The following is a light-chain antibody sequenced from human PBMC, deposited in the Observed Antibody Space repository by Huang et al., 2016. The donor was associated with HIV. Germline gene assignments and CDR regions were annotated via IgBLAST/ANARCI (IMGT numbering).Light chain of an antibody. CDR2: DAS. Sequence: EIVLTQSPATLSLSPGERVTLSCRASQSINNFLAWYQQKPGQVPRLLIYDASNRATGIPASFRGGGPGTDFTLTISSLEREDFAVYYCHQRSAWPHTFGQGTKLEIK. V-gene: IGKV3D-11*02. J-gene: IGKJ2*01. CDR3: HQRSAWPHT. CDR1: QSINNF.